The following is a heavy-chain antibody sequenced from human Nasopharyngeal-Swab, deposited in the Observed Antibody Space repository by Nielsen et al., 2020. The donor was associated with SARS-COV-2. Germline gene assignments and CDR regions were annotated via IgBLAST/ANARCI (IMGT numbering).Heavy chain of an antibody. Sequence: GESLKISCAASGFTFSSYSMNWVRQAPGKGLEWVSYISSSSSTIYYADSVKGRFTISRDNAKNSLYLQMNSLRAEDTALYYCAKDLSASGYAIGYWGQGTLVTVSS. V-gene: IGHV3-48*04. CDR1: GFTFSSYS. D-gene: IGHD5-12*01. CDR2: ISSSSSTI. J-gene: IGHJ4*02. CDR3: AKDLSASGYAIGY.